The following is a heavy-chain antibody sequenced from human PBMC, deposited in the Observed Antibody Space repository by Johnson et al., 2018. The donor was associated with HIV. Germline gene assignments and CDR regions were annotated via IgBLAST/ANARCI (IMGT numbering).Heavy chain of an antibody. CDR1: GFIFSDYV. CDR2: ISADGRNK. V-gene: IGHV3-30*04. J-gene: IGHJ3*02. D-gene: IGHD3-22*01. Sequence: QVQLVESGGGVVQSGRSLRLSCAASGFIFSDYVIHWVRQAPGKGLEWVSVISADGRNKYSADSVKGRFTISRDNSKNTLYLKINSLRCDDTAVYYCARDQDWGYYDSTAFDIWGQGTMVTVSS. CDR3: ARDQDWGYYDSTAFDI.